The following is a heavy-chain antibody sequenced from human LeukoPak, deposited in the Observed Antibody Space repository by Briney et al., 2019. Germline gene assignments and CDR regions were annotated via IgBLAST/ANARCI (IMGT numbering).Heavy chain of an antibody. CDR1: GFTFSSYG. CDR2: IRYDGSNK. CDR3: AKDLEYYDSSGYFEF. D-gene: IGHD3-22*01. V-gene: IGHV3-30*02. Sequence: GGSLRLSCAASGFTFSSYGMHWVRQAPGKGLEWVAFIRYDGSNKYYADSVKGRFTISRDNSKNTLYLQMNSLRAEDTAVYYCAKDLEYYDSSGYFEFWGQGTLVTVSS. J-gene: IGHJ4*02.